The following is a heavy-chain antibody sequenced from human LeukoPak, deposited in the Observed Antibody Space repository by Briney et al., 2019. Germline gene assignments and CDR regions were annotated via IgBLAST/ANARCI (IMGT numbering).Heavy chain of an antibody. CDR1: GFSFSDYG. V-gene: IGHV3-30*03. CDR2: ISYDGSNK. D-gene: IGHD3-3*01. Sequence: GGSLRLSCAASGFSFSDYGMHWVRQAPGKGLEWVAVISYDGSNKFYADSVKGRFTISRDNSKNTLYLQMNSLRAEDTAVYYCARDHGGRLYYDFWSGYYIGLDYWGQGTLVTVSS. J-gene: IGHJ4*02. CDR3: ARDHGGRLYYDFWSGYYIGLDY.